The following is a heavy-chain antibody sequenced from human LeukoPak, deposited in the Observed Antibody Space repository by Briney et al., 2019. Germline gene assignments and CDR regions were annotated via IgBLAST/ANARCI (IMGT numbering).Heavy chain of an antibody. CDR2: ISPDGSNK. D-gene: IGHD3-3*01. Sequence: PGGSLRLSCAVSEFTFSAYSMHWVRQAPGKGLEWVAVISPDGSNKYYADSVKGRFTISRDNSKNTLYLQMNSLRAEDTAVYYCARAQDVLRFSDYWGQGTLVTVSS. CDR1: EFTFSAYS. CDR3: ARAQDVLRFSDY. J-gene: IGHJ4*02. V-gene: IGHV3-30-3*01.